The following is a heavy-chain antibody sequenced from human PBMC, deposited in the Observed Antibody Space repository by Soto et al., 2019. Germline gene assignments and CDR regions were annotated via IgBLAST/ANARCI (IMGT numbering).Heavy chain of an antibody. CDR3: AKKGYYPSGKINLFDS. Sequence: SETLSLTCAVSGYSINSDYYWGWIRQPPGKGLEWIGSVDHSGRTYYSPSLRSRLTIFIDTSKNQFSLRLTSVIAADTAMYFCAKKGYYPSGKINLFDSWGPGTLVTVSS. CDR1: GYSINSDYY. D-gene: IGHD3-10*01. J-gene: IGHJ4*02. V-gene: IGHV4-38-2*01. CDR2: VDHSGRT.